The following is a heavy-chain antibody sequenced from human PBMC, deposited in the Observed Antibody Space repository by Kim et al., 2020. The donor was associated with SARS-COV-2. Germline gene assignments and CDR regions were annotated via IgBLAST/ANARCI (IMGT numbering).Heavy chain of an antibody. Sequence: SETLSLTCAVYGGSFSGYYWSWIRQPPGKGLEWIGEINHSGSTNYNPSLKSRVTISVDTSKNQFSLKLSSVTAADTAVYYCARFSVNAFDIWGQGTMVTVSS. CDR2: INHSGST. CDR3: ARFSVNAFDI. D-gene: IGHD3-10*01. J-gene: IGHJ3*02. V-gene: IGHV4-34*01. CDR1: GGSFSGYY.